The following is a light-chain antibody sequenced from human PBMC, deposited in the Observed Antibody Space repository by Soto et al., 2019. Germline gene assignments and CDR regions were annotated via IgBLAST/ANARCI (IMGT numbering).Light chain of an antibody. J-gene: IGKJ2*01. CDR3: EQRSIWPLYT. CDR2: DAS. Sequence: EIVLTQSPATQSLSPGERATLSCRASQSVSDYLAWYQQKPGQAPRLLIYDASNRATGIPARFSGSGFGTDFTLTISSLEPEDFAVYYCEQRSIWPLYTFGQGTKVDIK. V-gene: IGKV3-11*01. CDR1: QSVSDY.